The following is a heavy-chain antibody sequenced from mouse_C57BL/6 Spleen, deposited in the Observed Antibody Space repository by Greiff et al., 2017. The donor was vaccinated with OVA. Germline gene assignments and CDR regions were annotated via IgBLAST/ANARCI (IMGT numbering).Heavy chain of an antibody. CDR1: GYTFTSYW. CDR2: IYPGSGST. Sequence: VQLQQSGADLVKPGASVKLSCTASGYTFTSYWITWVQQTPGQGLEWIGDIYPGSGSTNYNEKFKSKATLTVDTSSSTAYMQLSSLTSEDTAVYYCARHLLLAMDYWGQGTSVTVSS. CDR3: ARHLLLAMDY. D-gene: IGHD2-3*01. V-gene: IGHV1-55*01. J-gene: IGHJ4*01.